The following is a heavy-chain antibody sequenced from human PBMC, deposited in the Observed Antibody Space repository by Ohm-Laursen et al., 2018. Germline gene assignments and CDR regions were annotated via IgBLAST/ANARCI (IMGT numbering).Heavy chain of an antibody. V-gene: IGHV3-53*01. CDR2: IYSGGRT. J-gene: IGHJ4*02. Sequence: SLRLSCAASGFTVSNNYMSWVRQAPGKGLEWVSDIYSGGRTYYADSVKGRFTISRDISKNTPFLQMNSLRAEDTAVYYCASAYSYSTPHYLDYWGQGTLVTVSS. D-gene: IGHD5-18*01. CDR3: ASAYSYSTPHYLDY. CDR1: GFTVSNNY.